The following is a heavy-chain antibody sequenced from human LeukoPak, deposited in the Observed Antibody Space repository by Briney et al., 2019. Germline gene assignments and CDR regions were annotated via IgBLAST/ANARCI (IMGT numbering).Heavy chain of an antibody. CDR2: ISSSSTYI. J-gene: IGHJ6*03. CDR1: EFIFSSYS. V-gene: IGHV3-21*06. Sequence: GGSLRLSCAASEFIFSSYSMNWVRQAPGKGLEWVSSISSSSTYIYYADSVKGRFTISRDNAKNSMFLQMNSLRVEDTAVYYCARLSAYYYGSYFYYCMDVWGKGTTVTVSS. D-gene: IGHD3-10*01. CDR3: ARLSAYYYGSYFYYCMDV.